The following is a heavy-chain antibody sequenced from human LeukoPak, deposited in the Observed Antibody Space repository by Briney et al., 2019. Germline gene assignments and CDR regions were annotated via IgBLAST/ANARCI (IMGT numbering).Heavy chain of an antibody. CDR2: ISGSGDAT. D-gene: IGHD2-2*01. V-gene: IGHV3-23*01. CDR1: GFTFSGSD. CDR3: AKEGILCSSTSCHFDY. Sequence: GGSLRLSCAAPGFTFSGSDMHWVRQAPGKGLEWVSTISGSGDATFYAQSVKGRFTVSRDNSKNTLCLQMTSLRPEDTAFYSCAKEGILCSSTSCHFDYWGREPWSPSPQ. J-gene: IGHJ4*02.